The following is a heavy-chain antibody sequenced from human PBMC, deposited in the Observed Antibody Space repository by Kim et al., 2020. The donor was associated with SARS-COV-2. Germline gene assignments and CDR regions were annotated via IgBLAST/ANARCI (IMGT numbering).Heavy chain of an antibody. Sequence: GGSLRLSCAASGFTFSSYGMHWVRQAPGKGLEWVAVIWYDGSNKYYADSVKGRFTISRDNSKNTLYLQMNSLRAEDTAVYYCARGPLDSSGWEGRYYYYYYGMDVWGQGTTVTVSS. CDR1: GFTFSSYG. CDR3: ARGPLDSSGWEGRYYYYYYGMDV. V-gene: IGHV3-33*01. J-gene: IGHJ6*02. CDR2: IWYDGSNK. D-gene: IGHD6-19*01.